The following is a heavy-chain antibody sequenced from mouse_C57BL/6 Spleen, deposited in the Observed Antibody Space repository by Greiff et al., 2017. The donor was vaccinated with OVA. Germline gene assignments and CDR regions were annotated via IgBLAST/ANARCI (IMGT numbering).Heavy chain of an antibody. J-gene: IGHJ4*01. CDR3: ARGAPYGYEAMDD. D-gene: IGHD1-1*02. Sequence: QVQLQQPGAELVKPGASVKLSCKASGYTFTSYWMHWVKQRPGQGLEWIGMIHPNSGSTNYNEKFKSKATLTVDKSSSTAYMQLSSLTSEDSAVYYGARGAPYGYEAMDDWGQGTTVTVSS. CDR2: IHPNSGST. V-gene: IGHV1-64*01. CDR1: GYTFTSYW.